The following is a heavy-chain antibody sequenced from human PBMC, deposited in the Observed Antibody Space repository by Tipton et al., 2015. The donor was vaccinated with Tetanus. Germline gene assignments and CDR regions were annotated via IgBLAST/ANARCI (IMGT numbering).Heavy chain of an antibody. V-gene: IGHV3-23*01. CDR3: GNFGSGLDAFDV. J-gene: IGHJ3*01. Sequence: SLRLSCAASGFTFDDYAMHWVRQAPGKGLEWVSTISGGGLRTYYAESVKGRFTVSRDNSQNTLDLQMNSLRVEDTAVYFCGNFGSGLDAFDVWGQGTKVTVSA. CDR2: ISGGGLRT. D-gene: IGHD6-19*01. CDR1: GFTFDDYA.